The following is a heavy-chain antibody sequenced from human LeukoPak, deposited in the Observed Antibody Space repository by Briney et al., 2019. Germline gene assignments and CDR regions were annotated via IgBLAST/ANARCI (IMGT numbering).Heavy chain of an antibody. V-gene: IGHV1-69*05. CDR3: ARDDGECLFDY. J-gene: IGHJ4*02. D-gene: IGHD4-17*01. CDR1: GGTFSSYA. Sequence: GASVKVSCKGSGGTFSSYAISWVRQAPGQGLEWMGRIIPIFGTANYAQKFQGRVTITTDESTSTAYMELSSLRSEDTAVYYCARDDGECLFDYWGQGTLVTVSS. CDR2: IIPIFGTA.